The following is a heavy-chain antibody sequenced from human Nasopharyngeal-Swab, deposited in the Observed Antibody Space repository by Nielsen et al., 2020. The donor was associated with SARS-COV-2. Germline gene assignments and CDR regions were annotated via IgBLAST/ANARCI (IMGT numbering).Heavy chain of an antibody. J-gene: IGHJ2*01. V-gene: IGHV3-23*01. CDR3: AKEGSRTTVITIYWYFDF. D-gene: IGHD2/OR15-2a*01. CDR2: ISGSGGST. Sequence: GGSLRLSCAASGFTFSSYAMSWVRQAPGKGLEWVSAISGSGGSTYYADSVKGRFTISRDNSKNTLYLQMNSLRAEDTAVYYCAKEGSRTTVITIYWYFDFWGRGTLVTVSS. CDR1: GFTFSSYA.